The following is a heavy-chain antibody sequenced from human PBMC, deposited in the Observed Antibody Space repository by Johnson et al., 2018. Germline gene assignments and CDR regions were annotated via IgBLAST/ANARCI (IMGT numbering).Heavy chain of an antibody. CDR3: TRGPSGSHDAFDI. CDR1: GFTFGDYA. CDR2: IRSKAYGGTT. V-gene: IGHV3-49*03. Sequence: VQLVESGGGLVQPGRSXRLSCTASGFTFGDYAMSWFRQAPGKGLEWVGFIRSKAYGGTTEYAASVKGRFTISSDDSKSIAYLPMNSLKTEDTAVYYCTRGPSGSHDAFDIWGQGTMVTVSS. D-gene: IGHD1-26*01. J-gene: IGHJ3*02.